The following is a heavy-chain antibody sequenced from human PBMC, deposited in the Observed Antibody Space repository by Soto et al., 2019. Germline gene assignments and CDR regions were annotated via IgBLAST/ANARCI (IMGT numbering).Heavy chain of an antibody. CDR1: GFTFSSYA. Sequence: GGSLRLSCAASGFTFSSYAMSWVRQAPGKGLEWVSAISGSGGSTYYADSVKGRFTISRDNSKNTLYLQMNSLRAEDTAVYYCAKSGVYYGSGASFDYWGQGTLVTVSS. J-gene: IGHJ4*02. D-gene: IGHD3-10*01. CDR2: ISGSGGST. CDR3: AKSGVYYGSGASFDY. V-gene: IGHV3-23*01.